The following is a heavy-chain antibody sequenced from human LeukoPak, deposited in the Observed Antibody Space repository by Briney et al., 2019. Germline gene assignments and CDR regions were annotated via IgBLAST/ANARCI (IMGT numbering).Heavy chain of an antibody. V-gene: IGHV3-23*01. Sequence: PGGSLRLSCAASGFTFSSYAMSWVRQAPGKGLEWVSAISGSGGSTYYADSVKGRFTISRDNSKNTLYLQMNSLRAEDTAVYYCAKVSGLLSSGWDKTDAFDIWGQGTMVTVSS. CDR1: GFTFSSYA. D-gene: IGHD6-19*01. CDR2: ISGSGGST. J-gene: IGHJ3*02. CDR3: AKVSGLLSSGWDKTDAFDI.